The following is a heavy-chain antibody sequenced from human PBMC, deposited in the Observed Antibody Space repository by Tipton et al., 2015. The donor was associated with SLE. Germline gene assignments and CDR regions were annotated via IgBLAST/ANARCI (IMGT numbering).Heavy chain of an antibody. V-gene: IGHV4-61*08. J-gene: IGHJ5*02. CDR1: GGSISSGGYY. CDR2: IYYSGST. D-gene: IGHD1-26*01. CDR3: ARDRWEPGIDP. Sequence: TLSLTCTVSGGSISSGGYYWSWIRQHPGKGLEWIGYIYYSGSTNYNPSLKSRVTISVDTSKNQFSLKLSSVTAADTAVYYCARDRWEPGIDPWGQGILVTVSS.